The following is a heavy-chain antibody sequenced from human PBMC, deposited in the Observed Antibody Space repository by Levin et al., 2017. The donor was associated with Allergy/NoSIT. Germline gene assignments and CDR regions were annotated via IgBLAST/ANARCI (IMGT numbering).Heavy chain of an antibody. Sequence: GGSLRLSCKASGYTFTGYYMHWVRQAPGQGLEWMGWINPNSGGTNYAQKFQGRVTMTRDTSISTAYMELSRLRSDDTAVYYCARDRRITMVRGVIIDYWGQGTLVTVSS. CDR3: ARDRRITMVRGVIIDY. J-gene: IGHJ4*02. CDR2: INPNSGGT. V-gene: IGHV1-2*02. CDR1: GYTFTGYY. D-gene: IGHD3-10*01.